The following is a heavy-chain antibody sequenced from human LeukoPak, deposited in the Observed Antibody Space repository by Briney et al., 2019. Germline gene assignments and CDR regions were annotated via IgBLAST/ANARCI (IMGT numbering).Heavy chain of an antibody. D-gene: IGHD2-21*01. V-gene: IGHV3-23*01. Sequence: GGSLRLSCVASGFSFGNYAMSWVRQAPGKGLQWVSQISGTGGATWYAGFARDRFTISRDNSKKTLYLQMSGLRVEDTAMYYCVKDPRGTYGTNWFVSWGQGTLLIVSS. J-gene: IGHJ5*01. CDR2: ISGTGGAT. CDR1: GFSFGNYA. CDR3: VKDPRGTYGTNWFVS.